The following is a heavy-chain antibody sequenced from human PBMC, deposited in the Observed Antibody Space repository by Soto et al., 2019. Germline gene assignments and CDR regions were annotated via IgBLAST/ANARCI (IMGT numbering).Heavy chain of an antibody. Sequence: EVQLLESGGGLVQPGGSLTLSCAASGFTFSSYAMAWVRQSPGKGLECVSAISTGGAFTYYGDSLQGRFTISRDDSRNTLYLQMGDLRADDPAVYYCAKGELDKPRVYDFLGQGTLLTVSS. D-gene: IGHD1-1*01. CDR1: GFTFSSYA. CDR2: ISTGGAFT. J-gene: IGHJ4*02. CDR3: AKGELDKPRVYDF. V-gene: IGHV3-23*01.